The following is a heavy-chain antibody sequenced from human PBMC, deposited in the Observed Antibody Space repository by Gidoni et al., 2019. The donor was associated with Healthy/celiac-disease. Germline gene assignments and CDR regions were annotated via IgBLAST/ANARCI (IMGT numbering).Heavy chain of an antibody. V-gene: IGHV4-59*01. Sequence: QVQLQESGPGLVTPSETLSLTCPVSGGSISSYYWSWIRQPPGKGLEWIGYIYYSVSTNYNPSLKSRVTISVDTSKNQFSLKLSSVTAADTAVYYCAREAVGISDAFDIWGQGTMVTVSS. D-gene: IGHD7-27*01. CDR3: AREAVGISDAFDI. CDR2: IYYSVST. CDR1: GGSISSYY. J-gene: IGHJ3*02.